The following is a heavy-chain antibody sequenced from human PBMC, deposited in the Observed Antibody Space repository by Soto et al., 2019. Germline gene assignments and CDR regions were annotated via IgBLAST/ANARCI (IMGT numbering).Heavy chain of an antibody. CDR3: ARASGSPYWFDS. Sequence: ASVKVSCKASGYTFTGYAMHWVRQAPGQRLEWMGWINAGNGNTKYSQKFQGRVTITRDTSASTAYMELSSLRSDDTAVYYCARASGSPYWFDSWGQGTLVIVSS. CDR1: GYTFTGYA. CDR2: INAGNGNT. D-gene: IGHD1-26*01. J-gene: IGHJ5*01. V-gene: IGHV1-3*01.